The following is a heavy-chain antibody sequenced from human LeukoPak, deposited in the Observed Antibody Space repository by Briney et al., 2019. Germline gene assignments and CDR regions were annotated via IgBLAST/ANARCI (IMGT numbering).Heavy chain of an antibody. J-gene: IGHJ4*02. D-gene: IGHD1-26*01. CDR1: GGSISSSSYY. Sequence: SETLSLTCTVSGGSISSSSYYWGWIRQPPGKGLEWIGYIYYSGSTNYNPSLKSRVTISVDTSKNQFSLKLSSATAADTAVYYCAREGWESFDYWGQGTLVTVSS. V-gene: IGHV4-61*01. CDR3: AREGWESFDY. CDR2: IYYSGST.